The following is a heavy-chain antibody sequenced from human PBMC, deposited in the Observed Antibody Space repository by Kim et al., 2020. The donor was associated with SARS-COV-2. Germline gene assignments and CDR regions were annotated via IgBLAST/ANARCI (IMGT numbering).Heavy chain of an antibody. CDR3: AREGGPFDY. CDR1: GYSISSGYY. D-gene: IGHD3-16*01. Sequence: SETLSLTCTVSGYSISSGYYWGWIRQPPGKGLEWIGSIYHSGSTYYNPSLKSRVTISVDTSKNQFSLKLSSVTAADTAVYYCAREGGPFDYWGQGTLVTVSS. CDR2: IYHSGST. J-gene: IGHJ4*02. V-gene: IGHV4-38-2*02.